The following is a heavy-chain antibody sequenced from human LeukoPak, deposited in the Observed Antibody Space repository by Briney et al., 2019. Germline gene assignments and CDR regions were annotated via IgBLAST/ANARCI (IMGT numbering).Heavy chain of an antibody. J-gene: IGHJ5*02. Sequence: SSETLSLTCTVSGGSISSYYWSWIRQPAGKGLEWIGRIYTSGSTNYNPSLKSRVTMSVDTSKNQFSLKLSSVTAADTAVYYCARVLGGYSGSWVSAFDPWGQGTLVTVSS. CDR2: IYTSGST. CDR1: GGSISSYY. CDR3: ARVLGGYSGSWVSAFDP. V-gene: IGHV4-4*07. D-gene: IGHD6-13*01.